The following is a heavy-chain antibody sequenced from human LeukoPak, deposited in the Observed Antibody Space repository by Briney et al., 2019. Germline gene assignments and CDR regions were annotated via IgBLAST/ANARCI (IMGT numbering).Heavy chain of an antibody. CDR3: ARVEGQGQLWFPQLYYYYYMDV. V-gene: IGHV3-7*01. CDR2: IKQDGSEK. D-gene: IGHD5-18*01. CDR1: GFTVSSNS. J-gene: IGHJ6*03. Sequence: GGSLRLSCTVSGFTVSSNSMSWVRQAPGKGLEWVANIKQDGSEKYYVDSVKGRFTISRDNAKNSLYLQMNSLRAEDTAVYYCARVEGQGQLWFPQLYYYYYMDVWGKGTTVTVSS.